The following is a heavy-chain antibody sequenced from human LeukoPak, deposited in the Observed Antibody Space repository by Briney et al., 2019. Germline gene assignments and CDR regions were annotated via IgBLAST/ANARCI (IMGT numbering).Heavy chain of an antibody. CDR1: GFSLSNYG. CDR2: LSYDGNTK. V-gene: IGHV3-33*01. Sequence: PGGSLRLSCAASGFSLSNYGMHWVRQAPGQGLEWVAALSYDGNTKHYADSVKGRFTISRDISKNTFYLQMNSLTAEDTAVYYCARDHRPEIQYYYMDVWGKGTTVAVPS. CDR3: ARDHRPEIQYYYMDV. J-gene: IGHJ6*03. D-gene: IGHD1-14*01.